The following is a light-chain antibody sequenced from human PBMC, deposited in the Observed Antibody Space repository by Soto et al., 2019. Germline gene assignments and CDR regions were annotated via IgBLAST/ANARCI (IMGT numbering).Light chain of an antibody. V-gene: IGKV3-20*01. CDR2: GAS. Sequence: EIVLTQSPGTLSLSPGERATLSCRASQSVSNYLAWYQQKPSQAPRLLIYGASSRATGIPDRFSGSGSGTDFTLTINRLEPEDFAVYYYQQYGTFRTFGQGTKVEIK. J-gene: IGKJ1*01. CDR3: QQYGTFRT. CDR1: QSVSNY.